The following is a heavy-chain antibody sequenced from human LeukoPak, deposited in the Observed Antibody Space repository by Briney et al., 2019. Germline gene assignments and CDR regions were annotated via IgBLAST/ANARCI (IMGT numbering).Heavy chain of an antibody. CDR3: ARDGGVSGYDLLDY. J-gene: IGHJ4*02. V-gene: IGHV3-7*01. Sequence: GGSLRLSCAASGFTFSSYWMSWVRQASGKGLEWVANINQDGSKKYYVDSVKGRFTISRDNAKNSVYLQMNSLRAEDTAVYYCARDGGVSGYDLLDYWGQGTLVTVSS. D-gene: IGHD5-12*01. CDR2: INQDGSKK. CDR1: GFTFSSYW.